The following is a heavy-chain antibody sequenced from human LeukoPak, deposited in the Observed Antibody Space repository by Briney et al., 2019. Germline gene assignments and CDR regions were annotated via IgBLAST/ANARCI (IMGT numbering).Heavy chain of an antibody. Sequence: GGSLRLSCVASGFTFDDYAMHWVRQVPGRGLEWVSLISGYGGATHHADSVKGRFTISRDNSKNSLYLQMNSLRTEDTALYYCAKVRYCSGGSCYHAFDIWGQGTMVTVSS. CDR1: GFTFDDYA. CDR3: AKVRYCSGGSCYHAFDI. J-gene: IGHJ3*02. V-gene: IGHV3-43*02. D-gene: IGHD2-15*01. CDR2: ISGYGGAT.